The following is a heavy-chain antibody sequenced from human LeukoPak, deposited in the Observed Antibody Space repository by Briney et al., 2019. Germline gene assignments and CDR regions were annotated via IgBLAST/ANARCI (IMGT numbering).Heavy chain of an antibody. CDR1: GFTFTNYA. D-gene: IGHD1-1*01. J-gene: IGHJ4*02. Sequence: GGSLRLSCVASGFTFTNYAMSWVRKAPGQGLEWVSDVSGSGGSTYYADSVKGRFTISRDNSKNTLYLQMNSLRDDDTAVYYCARRSQYDEYWGQGTLVTVSS. CDR2: VSGSGGST. V-gene: IGHV3-23*01. CDR3: ARRSQYDEY.